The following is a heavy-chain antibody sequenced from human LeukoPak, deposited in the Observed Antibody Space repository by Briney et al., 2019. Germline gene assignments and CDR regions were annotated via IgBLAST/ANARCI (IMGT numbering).Heavy chain of an antibody. CDR3: GKTTAGYSSGQKPAWPVDY. V-gene: IGHV3-23*01. CDR1: GLTFRNYA. Sequence: GGSLRLSCAASGLTFRNYAMTWVRQAPGKGLEWVSTIRGDAGGGATSYADSVKGRFTVYRDNSKNTLYLQINSLRAEDTAVYYCGKTTAGYSSGQKPAWPVDYWGQGTLVTVSP. CDR2: IRGDAGGGAT. J-gene: IGHJ4*02. D-gene: IGHD5-18*01.